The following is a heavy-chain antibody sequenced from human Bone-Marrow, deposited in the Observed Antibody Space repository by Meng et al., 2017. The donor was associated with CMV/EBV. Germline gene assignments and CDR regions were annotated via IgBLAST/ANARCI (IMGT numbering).Heavy chain of an antibody. CDR3: AGGDQLANFDY. D-gene: IGHD2-2*01. J-gene: IGHJ4*02. V-gene: IGHV1-8*03. CDR1: GYTFTSYD. CDR2: MNRNGGNT. Sequence: ASVKVSCKASGYTFTSYDINWVRQATGQGLEWMGWMNRNGGNTGYAQKFQGRVTITRNTAISTAYMELSRVRTEDTAVYYCAGGDQLANFDYWGQGTLVTVSS.